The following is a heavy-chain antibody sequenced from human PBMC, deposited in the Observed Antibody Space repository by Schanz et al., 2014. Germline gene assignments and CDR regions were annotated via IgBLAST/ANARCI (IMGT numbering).Heavy chain of an antibody. CDR2: IYYSGGT. J-gene: IGHJ6*02. CDR3: ARDHLAAQEIDS. Sequence: QVQLQESGPGAVKPSQTLSLTCTVSGGSINSDAFYWTWIRQRPGKGLEWVGYIYYSGGTYYSPSLKSRVSISLDTSKNQFSRNLSSVTAADTAVYYCARDHLAAQEIDSWGQGTTVTVSS. V-gene: IGHV4-31*03. CDR1: GGSINSDAFY. D-gene: IGHD6-6*01.